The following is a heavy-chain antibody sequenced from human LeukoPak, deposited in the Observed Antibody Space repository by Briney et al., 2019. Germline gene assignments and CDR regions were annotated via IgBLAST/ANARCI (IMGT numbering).Heavy chain of an antibody. J-gene: IGHJ5*02. D-gene: IGHD3-16*01. V-gene: IGHV1-2*02. Sequence: ASVKVSCKASGYTFTGYYMHWVRQAPGQGLEWMGWINPNSGGTNYAQKFQGRVTMTRDTSISTAYMELSRLRPDDTAVYYCARDGRFALARVGNWFDPWGQGTLVTVSS. CDR1: GYTFTGYY. CDR2: INPNSGGT. CDR3: ARDGRFALARVGNWFDP.